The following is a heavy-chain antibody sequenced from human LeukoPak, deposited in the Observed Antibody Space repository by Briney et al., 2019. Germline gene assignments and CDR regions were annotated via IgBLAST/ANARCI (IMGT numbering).Heavy chain of an antibody. CDR2: ISSSGSSI. D-gene: IGHD2-15*01. CDR3: ARGSSVVGLD. V-gene: IGHV3-48*03. Sequence: PGGSLRLSCAASGFTLSNYEMNWVRQAPGKGLEWVSYISSSGSSIYYADSVKGRFTISRDSAKNTLYLQMNSLRAEDTAVYYCARGSSVVGLDWGQGTLVTVSS. CDR1: GFTLSNYE. J-gene: IGHJ4*02.